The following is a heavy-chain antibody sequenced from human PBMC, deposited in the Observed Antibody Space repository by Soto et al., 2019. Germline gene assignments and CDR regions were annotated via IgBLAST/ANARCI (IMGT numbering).Heavy chain of an antibody. CDR2: ISSSSSYI. Sequence: GGSLRLSCAASGFTFSSYSMNWVRQAPGKGLEWVSSISSSSSYIYYADSVKGRFTISRDNAKNSLYLQMNSLRAEDTAVYYCARDSAGTQPPDDAFDIWGQGTMVTVSS. CDR3: ARDSAGTQPPDDAFDI. CDR1: GFTFSSYS. D-gene: IGHD1-1*01. J-gene: IGHJ3*02. V-gene: IGHV3-21*01.